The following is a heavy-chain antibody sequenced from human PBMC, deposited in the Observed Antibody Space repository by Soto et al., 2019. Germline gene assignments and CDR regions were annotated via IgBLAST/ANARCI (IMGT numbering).Heavy chain of an antibody. J-gene: IGHJ5*02. CDR1: GGSISSYY. CDR2: IYYSGST. Sequence: SETLSLTCTVSGGSISSYYWSWIRQPPGKGLEWIGYIYYSGSTYYNPSLKSRVTISVDRPKNQFSLKLSSVTAADTAVYYCARVPDRWGQGTLVTVSS. D-gene: IGHD2-2*01. CDR3: ARVPDR. V-gene: IGHV4-59*12.